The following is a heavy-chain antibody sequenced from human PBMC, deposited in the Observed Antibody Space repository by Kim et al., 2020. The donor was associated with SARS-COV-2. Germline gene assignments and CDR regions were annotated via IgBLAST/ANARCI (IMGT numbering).Heavy chain of an antibody. J-gene: IGHJ5*02. D-gene: IGHD3-16*01. CDR3: ARRIYTDTWTDP. CDR1: GYSFANYW. Sequence: GESLKISCKASGYSFANYWIGWVRQMPGKGPEWMGLIHPADSETIYSPSFQGQVSISADISISTAYLQWSSLKTSDTAMYYCARRIYTDTWTDPWGQGTLVTVSS. V-gene: IGHV5-51*01. CDR2: IHPADSET.